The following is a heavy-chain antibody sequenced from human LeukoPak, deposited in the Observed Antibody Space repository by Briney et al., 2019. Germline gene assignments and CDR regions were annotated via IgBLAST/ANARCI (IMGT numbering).Heavy chain of an antibody. J-gene: IGHJ5*02. D-gene: IGHD1-14*01. CDR3: AITGSHRGFDP. CDR2: IIPIFGTA. Sequence: SVKVSCKASGGTFSNYAISWVRQAPGQGLEWMGRIIPIFGTANYAQKFQGRVTITADESTSTAYMELSSLIFEDTAVYYCAITGSHRGFDPWGQGTLVTVSS. CDR1: GGTFSNYA. V-gene: IGHV1-69*13.